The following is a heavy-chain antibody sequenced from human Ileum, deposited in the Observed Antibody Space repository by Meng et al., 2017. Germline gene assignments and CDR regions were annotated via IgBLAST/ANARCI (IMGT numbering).Heavy chain of an antibody. D-gene: IGHD2/OR15-2a*01. CDR1: SFTRSSCGGI. Sequence: RGSGPSTVTPTQSLTRTCSFSSFTRSSCGGIVRSTRQALGKILELIASVCTNYDTYYNPPLNNRVTVTKDTSKQQVILIMANMNPVYTATNCRAHRCFAYLFDSWGLGTLVTVSS. CDR3: AHRCFAYLFDS. V-gene: IGHV2-5*01. CDR2: VCTNYDT. J-gene: IGHJ4*02.